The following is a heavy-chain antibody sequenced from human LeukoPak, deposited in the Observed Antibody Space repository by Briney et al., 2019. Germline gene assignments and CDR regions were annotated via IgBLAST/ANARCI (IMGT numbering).Heavy chain of an antibody. Sequence: PSETLSLTCTVSGYSLSSGYYWGWIRQPPGKGLGWIGSIYHSGSTYYNPSLKSRVTISVETSKNQFSLKLSSVTAADTAVYYCARGSSTSSGWYYWGQGTLVTVSS. CDR3: ARGSSTSSGWYY. CDR1: GYSLSSGYY. V-gene: IGHV4-38-2*02. CDR2: IYHSGST. J-gene: IGHJ4*02. D-gene: IGHD6-19*01.